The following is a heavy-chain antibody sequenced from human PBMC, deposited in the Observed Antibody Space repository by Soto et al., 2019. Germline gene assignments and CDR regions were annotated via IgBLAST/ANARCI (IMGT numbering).Heavy chain of an antibody. CDR1: GGTFSSHS. V-gene: IGHV1-69*13. J-gene: IGHJ6*02. CDR3: ATGSFTSTGGRIGYHYNAMDV. Sequence: SVKVSCKSSGGTFSSHSINWVRQAPGQGLEWMGGIIPIFGPANFAKKFQGRVTITADESTTTAYMELSSLTSEDAAVYYCATGSFTSTGGRIGYHYNAMDVWGQGTTVTVS. D-gene: IGHD1-1*01. CDR2: IIPIFGPA.